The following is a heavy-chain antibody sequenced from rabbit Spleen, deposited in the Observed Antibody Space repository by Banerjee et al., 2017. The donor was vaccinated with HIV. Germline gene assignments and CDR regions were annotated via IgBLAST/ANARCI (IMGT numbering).Heavy chain of an antibody. Sequence: QEQLEESGGGLVKPEGSLTLTCTASGFSFSSSYYMCWVRQAPGKGLEWIACINAVTGKAIYASWAKGRFTFSSDNAQSTVDLKMTSLTAADTATYFCARAIVPWLGLTRLDLWGQGTLVTV. CDR2: INAVTGKA. CDR1: GFSFSSSYY. CDR3: ARAIVPWLGLTRLDL. D-gene: IGHD4-1*01. J-gene: IGHJ3*01. V-gene: IGHV1S45*01.